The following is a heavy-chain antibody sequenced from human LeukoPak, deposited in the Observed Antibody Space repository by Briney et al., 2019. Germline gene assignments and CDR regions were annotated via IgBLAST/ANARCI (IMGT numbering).Heavy chain of an antibody. CDR1: GYTFTSYG. CDR3: ARVVTRTGYYYYYYYMDV. CDR2: ISAYNGNT. Sequence: ASVKVSCKASGYTFTSYGISWVRQAPGQGLEWMGWISAYNGNTNYAQKLQGRVTMTTDTSTSTAYMELRSLRSDDTAVYYCARVVTRTGYYYYYYYMDVWGKGTTVTVSS. J-gene: IGHJ6*03. D-gene: IGHD1-1*01. V-gene: IGHV1-18*01.